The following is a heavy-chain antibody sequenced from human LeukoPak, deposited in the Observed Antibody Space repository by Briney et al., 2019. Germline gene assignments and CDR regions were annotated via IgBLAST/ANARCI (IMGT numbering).Heavy chain of an antibody. CDR2: ISYDGSNK. V-gene: IGHV3-30*04. CDR1: GFTFSSYA. J-gene: IGHJ4*02. D-gene: IGHD3-22*01. CDR3: ARGGLDYYDSSGYFLFDY. Sequence: PGGTLRLSCAASGFTFSSYAMHWVRQAPGKGLEWVAVISYDGSNKYYADSVKGRFTISRDNSKNTLYLQMNSLRAEDTAVYYCARGGLDYYDSSGYFLFDYWGQGTLVTVSS.